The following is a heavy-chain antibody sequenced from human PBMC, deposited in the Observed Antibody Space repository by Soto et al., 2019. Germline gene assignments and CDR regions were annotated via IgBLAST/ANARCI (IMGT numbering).Heavy chain of an antibody. CDR1: GYKFPDYG. D-gene: IGHD1-26*01. J-gene: IGHJ4*02. Sequence: QARLTQSGPEVKKLGASVKVSCKASGYKFPDYGISWVRRAPGQGPEWLGWISAYNGDTEYANKFQGRSTVTTDTSTTTVYLELRRLKPDDTAIYYCARVEDSGTYLIWGQGTLVTASS. V-gene: IGHV1-18*01. CDR2: ISAYNGDT. CDR3: ARVEDSGTYLI.